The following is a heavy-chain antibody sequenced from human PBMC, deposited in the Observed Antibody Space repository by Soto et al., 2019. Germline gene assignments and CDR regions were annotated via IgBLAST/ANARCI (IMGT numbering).Heavy chain of an antibody. CDR3: ARDLASSGSRRWFDP. CDR1: GFTLSSYG. V-gene: IGHV3-33*01. CDR2: IGYDGSNK. J-gene: IGHJ5*02. Sequence: QPGGSLRLSCVASGFTLSSYGMHWVRQAPGKGLEWVAVIGYDGSNKVYAESVKGRFTISRDNSKNTLYLQMNSLRGEDTAMYYCARDLASSGSRRWFDPWGQGTLVTVSS. D-gene: IGHD3-22*01.